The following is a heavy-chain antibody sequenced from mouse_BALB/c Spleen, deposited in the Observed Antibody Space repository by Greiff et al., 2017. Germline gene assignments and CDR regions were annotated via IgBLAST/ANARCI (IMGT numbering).Heavy chain of an antibody. CDR1: GYTFTSYW. CDR3: AREGLRQLGLPFAY. J-gene: IGHJ3*01. V-gene: IGHV1-7*01. Sequence: QVQLQQSGAELAKPGASVKMSCKASGYTFTSYWMHWVKQRPGQGLEWIGYINPSTGYTEYNQKFKDKATLTADKSSSTAYMQLSSLTSEDSAVYYCAREGLRQLGLPFAYWGQGTLDTVSA. CDR2: INPSTGYT. D-gene: IGHD3-2*01.